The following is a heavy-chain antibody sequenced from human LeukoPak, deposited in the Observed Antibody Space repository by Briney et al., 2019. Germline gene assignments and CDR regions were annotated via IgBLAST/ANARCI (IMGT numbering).Heavy chain of an antibody. CDR1: GFTFTTYW. CDR3: ARVFYYGSRYYYMDV. Sequence: GGSLRLSCAASGFTFTTYWMSWVRQLPGKGLEWVANINQDGTEKYYVDSVKGRFTISRDNAKNSLYLQMTSLRAEDTAVYYCARVFYYGSRYYYMDVWGKGTTVIISS. J-gene: IGHJ6*03. D-gene: IGHD3-10*01. V-gene: IGHV3-7*01. CDR2: INQDGTEK.